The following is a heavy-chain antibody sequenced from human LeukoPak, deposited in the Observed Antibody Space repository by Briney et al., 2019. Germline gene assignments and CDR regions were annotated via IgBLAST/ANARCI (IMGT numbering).Heavy chain of an antibody. CDR1: GFTFSSYG. D-gene: IGHD1-26*01. V-gene: IGHV3-33*06. J-gene: IGHJ4*02. Sequence: RSLRLSCAASGFTFSSYGMHWVRQAPGKGLEWVAVIWYDGSNKYYADSVEGRFTISRDNSKNTLYLQMNSLRAGDTAVYYCAKDPIFSGSYGVFDSWGQGTLVTVSS. CDR3: AKDPIFSGSYGVFDS. CDR2: IWYDGSNK.